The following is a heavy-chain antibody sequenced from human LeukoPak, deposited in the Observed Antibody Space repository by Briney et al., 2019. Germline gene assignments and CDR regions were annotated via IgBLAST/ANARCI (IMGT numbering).Heavy chain of an antibody. CDR2: IYYSGST. D-gene: IGHD3-22*01. V-gene: IGHV4-59*01. CDR3: ARATPKHYDSSGCLDY. CDR1: GGSISSYY. J-gene: IGHJ4*02. Sequence: SETLSLTCTVSGGSISSYYWSWIRQPPGKGLEWIGYIYYSGSTSYNPSLKSRVTISVDTSKNQFSLKLSSVTAADTAVYYCARATPKHYDSSGCLDYWGQGTLVTVSS.